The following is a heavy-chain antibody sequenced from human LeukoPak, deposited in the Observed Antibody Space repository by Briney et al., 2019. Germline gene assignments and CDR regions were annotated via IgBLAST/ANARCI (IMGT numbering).Heavy chain of an antibody. D-gene: IGHD1-14*01. CDR2: ISGSGGST. J-gene: IGHJ4*02. CDR3: AKDPSLSAEPAVDY. CDR1: GFTFSSYA. V-gene: IGHV3-23*01. Sequence: GGSLRLSCAASGFTFSSYAMSWVRQAPGEGLEWVSAISGSGGSTYYADSVKGRFTISRDNSKNTLYLQMNSLRAEDTAVYYCAKDPSLSAEPAVDYWGQGTLVTVSS.